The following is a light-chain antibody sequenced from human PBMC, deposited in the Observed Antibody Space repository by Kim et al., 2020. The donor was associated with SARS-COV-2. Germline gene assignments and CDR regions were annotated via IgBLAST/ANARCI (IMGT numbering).Light chain of an antibody. V-gene: IGLV4-69*01. CDR3: QTWDTAIVI. CDR1: SRHTSHG. Sequence: ASVKLTCTLSSRHTSHGIAWNQLHAGKGPRYLMNLNSDGSHNKGDGIPDRFSVSSSGAEHYLTISSLHSEDEADYYCQTWDTAIVIFGGGTQLTVL. J-gene: IGLJ2*01. CDR2: LNSDGSH.